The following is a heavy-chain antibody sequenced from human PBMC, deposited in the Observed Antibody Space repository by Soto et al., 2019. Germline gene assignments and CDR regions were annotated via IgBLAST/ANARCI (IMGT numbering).Heavy chain of an antibody. J-gene: IGHJ5*02. CDR1: GFTFSSYA. D-gene: IGHD3-10*01. CDR2: ISGSGGST. Sequence: TGGSLRLSCAASGFTFSSYAMSWVRQAPGKGLEWVSAISGSGGSTYYADSVKGRFTISRDNSKNTLYLQMNSLKASDTAMYYCATRRFSSPESSPWGQGTLVTVSS. V-gene: IGHV3-23*01. CDR3: ATRRFSSPESSP.